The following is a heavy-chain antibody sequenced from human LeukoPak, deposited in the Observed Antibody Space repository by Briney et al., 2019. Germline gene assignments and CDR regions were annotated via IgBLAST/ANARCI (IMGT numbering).Heavy chain of an antibody. V-gene: IGHV3-21*01. J-gene: IGHJ4*02. CDR2: ISSSSSYI. D-gene: IGHD4-17*01. CDR1: GFTFSSYS. Sequence: GGSLRLSCAASGFTFSSYSMNWVRQAPGKGLEWVSSISSSSSYIYYADSVKGRFTISRDNAKNSLYLQMNSLRAEDTAVYYCARDRGYGDYPGYFDYWGQGTLVTVSS. CDR3: ARDRGYGDYPGYFDY.